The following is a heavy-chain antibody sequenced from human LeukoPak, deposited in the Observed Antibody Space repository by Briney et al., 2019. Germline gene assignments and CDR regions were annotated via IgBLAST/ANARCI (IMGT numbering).Heavy chain of an antibody. CDR3: ARDERGDILTGSIY. CDR1: GYTFTSYG. V-gene: IGHV1-18*01. CDR2: ISAYNGNT. Sequence: ASVKVSCKASGYTFTSYGISWGRQAPGQGREWRGWISAYNGNTNYAQKLQGRVTMTTDTSPGTAYIELRSLRSDDTAVYYCARDERGDILTGSIYWGQGTLVTVSS. D-gene: IGHD3-9*01. J-gene: IGHJ4*02.